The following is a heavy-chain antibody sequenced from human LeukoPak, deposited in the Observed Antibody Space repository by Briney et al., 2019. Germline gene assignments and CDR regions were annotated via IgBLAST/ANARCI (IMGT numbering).Heavy chain of an antibody. D-gene: IGHD3-10*01. J-gene: IGHJ4*02. CDR3: ARDPSMIRGENTPYFDY. CDR1: GGTFSSYA. Sequence: ASVKVSCKASGGTFSSYAISWVRQAPGQGLEWMGGIIPIFGTADYAQKFQGRVTITADESTSTAYMELNNLRSEDTAVYYCARDPSMIRGENTPYFDYWGQGTLVTVSS. CDR2: IIPIFGTA. V-gene: IGHV1-69*13.